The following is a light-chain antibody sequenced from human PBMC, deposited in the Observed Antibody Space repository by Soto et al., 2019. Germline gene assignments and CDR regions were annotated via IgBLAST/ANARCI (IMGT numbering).Light chain of an antibody. CDR3: AAWDDSLSGGV. V-gene: IGLV1-44*01. CDR2: SNN. CDR1: SFNIGSNT. Sequence: QSVLTQPPSASGTPGQTVTISCSGSSFNIGSNTVNWCQQHPGTAPKLLIFSNNLRPSEVPDRFSGSKSGTSTSLAIIGLQSEEEADYYCAAWDDSLSGGVFGGGTKVTVL. J-gene: IGLJ3*02.